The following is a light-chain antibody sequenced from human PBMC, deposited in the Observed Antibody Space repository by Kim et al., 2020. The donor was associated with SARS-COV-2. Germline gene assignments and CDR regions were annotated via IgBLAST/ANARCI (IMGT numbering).Light chain of an antibody. CDR2: KNR. J-gene: IGLJ2*01. CDR1: ALTNRL. CDR3: QSADGGDSYPDVV. Sequence: SYELTQPPSVSVSPGQTARITCSGDALTNRLAFWYQQKPGQAPALVMYKNRERASGIPERFSGSGSGTTVTLTISGVQTEDEADYYCQSADGGDSYPDVVFGGGTQLTVL. V-gene: IGLV3-25*03.